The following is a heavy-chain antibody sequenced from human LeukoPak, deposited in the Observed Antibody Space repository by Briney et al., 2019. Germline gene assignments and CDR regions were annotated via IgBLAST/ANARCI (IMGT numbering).Heavy chain of an antibody. Sequence: GASVKVSCKASGYTFTSYDIDWVRQATGQGLEWMGWMNPNSGNTGYAQKFQGRVTMTRNTSISTAYMERSSLRSEDTAVYYCARPRGPSGSYTPDDYWGQGTLVTVSS. V-gene: IGHV1-8*01. CDR2: MNPNSGNT. CDR1: GYTFTSYD. CDR3: ARPRGPSGSYTPDDY. D-gene: IGHD1-26*01. J-gene: IGHJ4*02.